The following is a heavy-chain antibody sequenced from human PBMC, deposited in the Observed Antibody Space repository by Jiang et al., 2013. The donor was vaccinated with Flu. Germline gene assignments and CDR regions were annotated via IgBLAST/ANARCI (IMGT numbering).Heavy chain of an antibody. V-gene: IGHV3-11*01. D-gene: IGHD6-13*01. J-gene: IGHJ5*02. Sequence: AASGFTFSDYYMSWIRQAPGKGLEWVSYISSSGSTIYYADSVKGRFTISRDNAKNSLYLQMNSLRAEDTAVYYCARHTGTRPFEHYSSSWYHWGQGTLVTVSS. CDR3: ARHTGTRPFEHYSSSWYH. CDR1: GFTFSDYY. CDR2: ISSSGSTI.